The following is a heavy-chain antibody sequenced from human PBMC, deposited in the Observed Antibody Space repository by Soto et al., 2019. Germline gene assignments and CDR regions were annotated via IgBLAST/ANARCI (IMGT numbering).Heavy chain of an antibody. Sequence: SETLSLTCTVSGGSISSGGYYWSWIRQHPGKGLEWIGYIYYSGSTYYNPSLKSRVTISVDTSKNQFSLKLSSVTAADTAVYYCARAGYSSSSLYFDYRGQGTLVTVSS. V-gene: IGHV4-31*03. CDR3: ARAGYSSSSLYFDY. J-gene: IGHJ4*02. CDR2: IYYSGST. CDR1: GGSISSGGYY. D-gene: IGHD6-13*01.